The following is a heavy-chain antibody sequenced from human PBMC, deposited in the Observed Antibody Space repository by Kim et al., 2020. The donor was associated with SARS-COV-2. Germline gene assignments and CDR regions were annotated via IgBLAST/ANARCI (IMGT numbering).Heavy chain of an antibody. D-gene: IGHD6-19*01. Sequence: GGSLRLSCAASGFTFSSCWMSWARQAPGKGLEWVANIKQDGSENYYVDSVKGRFTISRDNAKNSVFLQMNSLRAEDTAVYYCARGGAASSGRTLGPWGQGTLVTVSS. V-gene: IGHV3-7*01. CDR3: ARGGAASSGRTLGP. J-gene: IGHJ5*02. CDR1: GFTFSSCW. CDR2: IKQDGSEN.